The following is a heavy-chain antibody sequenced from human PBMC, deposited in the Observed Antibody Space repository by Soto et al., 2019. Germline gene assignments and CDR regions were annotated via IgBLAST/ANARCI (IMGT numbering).Heavy chain of an antibody. CDR3: AKDREITMVPDDY. D-gene: IGHD3-10*01. J-gene: IGHJ4*02. CDR2: ISYDGNNK. CDR1: GFTFSSYG. V-gene: IGHV3-30*18. Sequence: PGGSLRLSCAASGFTFSSYGMHWVRQAPGKGLEWVAVISYDGNNKYYGDSVKGRFTISRDNSKNTLYLQMNSLRAEDTAVFYCAKDREITMVPDDYWGQGTLVTVSS.